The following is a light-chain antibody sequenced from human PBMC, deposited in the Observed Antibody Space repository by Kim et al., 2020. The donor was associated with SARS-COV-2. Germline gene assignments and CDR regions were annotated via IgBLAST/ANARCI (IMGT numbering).Light chain of an antibody. CDR3: LQHNSYPYI. Sequence: DIQMTQSPSAMSASVGDRVTITCRASQGISNYLAWFQQKPGKVPKLLIYGASSLQSGVPSRFSGSGYGTEFTLTVSSLQPEDSATYYCLQHNSYPYIFGQGTKLEI. CDR1: QGISNY. V-gene: IGKV1-17*03. J-gene: IGKJ2*01. CDR2: GAS.